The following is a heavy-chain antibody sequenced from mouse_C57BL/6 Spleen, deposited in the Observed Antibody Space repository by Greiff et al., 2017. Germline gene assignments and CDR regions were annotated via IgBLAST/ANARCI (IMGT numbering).Heavy chain of an antibody. J-gene: IGHJ1*03. D-gene: IGHD5-1*01. CDR3: ARGSQVHYWYFDV. V-gene: IGHV1-18*01. CDR1: GYTFTDYN. Sequence: EVQLQQSGPELVKPGASVKIPCKASGYTFTDYNMDWVKQSHGKSLEWIGDINPNNGGTIYNQKFKGKATLTVDKSSSTAYMELRSLTSEDTAVYYCARGSQVHYWYFDVWGTGTTVTVSS. CDR2: INPNNGGT.